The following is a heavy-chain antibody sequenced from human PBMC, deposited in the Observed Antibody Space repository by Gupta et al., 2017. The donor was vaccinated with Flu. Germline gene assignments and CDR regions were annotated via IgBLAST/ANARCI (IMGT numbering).Heavy chain of an antibody. Sequence: QVQLQQSGPGLVTPSQTLSLTCVITGDSIFRHNVAWNWIRQSPSRGLEWPGRTYYMSKWHNDYAVSVKSRITINPDTSKNQFSLQLNSMTPDDTAVYYCARGRDSAFDIWGQGTMGTSLQ. CDR1: GDSIFRHNVA. CDR3: ARGRDSAFDI. D-gene: IGHD3-22*01. J-gene: IGHJ3*02. CDR2: TYYMSKWHN. V-gene: IGHV6-1*01.